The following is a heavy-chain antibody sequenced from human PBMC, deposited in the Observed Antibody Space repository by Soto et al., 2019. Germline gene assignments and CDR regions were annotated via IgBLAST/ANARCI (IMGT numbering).Heavy chain of an antibody. CDR2: IYYSGTT. V-gene: IGHV4-31*03. J-gene: IGHJ6*02. CDR3: AASCLACGGFNYYGMDV. D-gene: IGHD2-21*01. Sequence: QVQLQESGPGLVKPSQTLSLTCTVSGGSISSGGYYWYWIRQHPGKGLEWIGYIYYSGTTYYNPSLKSRHTLSVGTSKNQFSLQLSSVTAADTAVYYCAASCLACGGFNYYGMDVWGQGTTVTVSS. CDR1: GGSISSGGYY.